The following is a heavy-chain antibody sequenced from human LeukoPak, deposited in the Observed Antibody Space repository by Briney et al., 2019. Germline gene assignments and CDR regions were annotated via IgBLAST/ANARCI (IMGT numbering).Heavy chain of an antibody. D-gene: IGHD1-7*01. CDR3: ARVLELPDY. Sequence: PSETLSLTCTVSGGSVSSGSYYWSWIRQPPGKGLERIGYIYYSGSTNYNPSLKSRVTISVDTSKNQFSLKLSSVTAADTAVYYCARVLELPDYWGQGTLVTVSS. CDR2: IYYSGST. J-gene: IGHJ4*02. CDR1: GGSVSSGSYY. V-gene: IGHV4-61*01.